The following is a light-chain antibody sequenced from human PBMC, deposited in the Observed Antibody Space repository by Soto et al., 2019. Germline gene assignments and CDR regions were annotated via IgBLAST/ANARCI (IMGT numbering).Light chain of an antibody. V-gene: IGLV1-47*01. CDR2: RNN. CDR3: AAWDDSLLGV. Sequence: QSVLTQPPSASGTPGQRVTISCSGSSSNIGSNYVYWYQQLPGTAPKLLIYRNNQRPSGVPDRFSGSKSGTSASLAISGLRSEDEADYYCAAWDDSLLGVFGGGTQLTVL. CDR1: SSNIGSNY. J-gene: IGLJ2*01.